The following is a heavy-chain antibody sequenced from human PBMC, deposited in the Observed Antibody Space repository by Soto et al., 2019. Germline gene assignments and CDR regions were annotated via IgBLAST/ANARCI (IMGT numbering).Heavy chain of an antibody. D-gene: IGHD3-10*01. Sequence: EASVKVSCKASGYTFTDYYIHWVRQAPGQGLEWMGWINPNTGVTHYAQRFQGRVIMTRDTSISTAYMDLSRLRSDDAALYFCARVKSGSYFLLLFDYWGQGTQVTVSS. CDR1: GYTFTDYY. CDR3: ARVKSGSYFLLLFDY. CDR2: INPNTGVT. V-gene: IGHV1-2*02. J-gene: IGHJ4*02.